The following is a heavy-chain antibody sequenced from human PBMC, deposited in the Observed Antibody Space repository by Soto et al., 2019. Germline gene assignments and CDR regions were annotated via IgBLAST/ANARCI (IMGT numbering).Heavy chain of an antibody. J-gene: IGHJ6*02. Sequence: QVQLVESGGGVVQPGRSLRLSCAASGFTFSSYGMHWVRQAPGKGLEWVAVIRYDGSNKYYADSVKGRFTISRDNSKNTLYLQMNSLRAEDTAVYYCARESNTMVRGVYYYGMDVWGQGTTVTVSS. CDR1: GFTFSSYG. CDR2: IRYDGSNK. CDR3: ARESNTMVRGVYYYGMDV. V-gene: IGHV3-33*01. D-gene: IGHD3-10*01.